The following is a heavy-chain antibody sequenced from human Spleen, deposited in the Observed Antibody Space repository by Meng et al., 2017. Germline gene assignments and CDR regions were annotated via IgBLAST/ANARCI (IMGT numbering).Heavy chain of an antibody. V-gene: IGHV3-9*01. CDR2: ISWNSGST. Sequence: SLKISCAASGFNFDDYAMHWVRQAPGKGLEWVSGISWNSGSTAYVDSVKGRFTISRDSAKNSLYLQMNSLRPEDTAFYYCAKDVRTYYDGSLDFWGQGTRVTVSS. J-gene: IGHJ4*02. CDR3: AKDVRTYYDGSLDF. CDR1: GFNFDDYA. D-gene: IGHD3-22*01.